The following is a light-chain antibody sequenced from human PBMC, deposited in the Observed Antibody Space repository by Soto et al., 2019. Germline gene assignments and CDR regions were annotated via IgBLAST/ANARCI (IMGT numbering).Light chain of an antibody. J-gene: IGKJ2*01. Sequence: EIVMTQSPATLSVSPGERATLSCRASQSVSSNLAWYQQKPGQAPRLLIYGASTRATGIPARFSGSRSGTEFTLPISILQSEEFAVYYCHQYNNWPPCMVGQGTNLEIK. V-gene: IGKV3-15*01. CDR2: GAS. CDR1: QSVSSN. CDR3: HQYNNWPPCM.